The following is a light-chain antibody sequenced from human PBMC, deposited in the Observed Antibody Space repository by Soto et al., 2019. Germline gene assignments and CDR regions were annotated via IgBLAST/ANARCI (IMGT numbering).Light chain of an antibody. Sequence: QSVLTQPPSASGSPGQSVTISCTGTSSDVGGYNYVSWYQQHPGKAPKLMIYEVSKRPSGVPDRFSGSKSGNTASLTVSGLQAEDEADYYCSSYAGSNQRVFVTGTKVTVL. J-gene: IGLJ1*01. CDR2: EVS. V-gene: IGLV2-8*01. CDR3: SSYAGSNQRV. CDR1: SSDVGGYNY.